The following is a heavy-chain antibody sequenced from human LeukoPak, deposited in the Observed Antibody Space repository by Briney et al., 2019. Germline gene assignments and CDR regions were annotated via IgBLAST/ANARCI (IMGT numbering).Heavy chain of an antibody. CDR2: FDPEDGET. D-gene: IGHD1-7*01. Sequence: ASVKVSCKVSGYTLTELSMHWVRQAPGKGLEWMEGFDPEDGETIYAQKFQGRVTMTEDTSTDTAYMELSSLRSEDTAVYYCATPGNWNYDYYYYGMDVWGQGTTVTVSS. CDR3: ATPGNWNYDYYYYGMDV. CDR1: GYTLTELS. J-gene: IGHJ6*02. V-gene: IGHV1-24*01.